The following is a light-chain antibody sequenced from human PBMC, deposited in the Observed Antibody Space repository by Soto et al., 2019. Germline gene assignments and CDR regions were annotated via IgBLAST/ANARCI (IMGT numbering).Light chain of an antibody. Sequence: QSALTQPASVSGSPGQSITISCTGTSSDVRTYNLVSWYQQHPGKAPKLMIYEVDKRPSGVSNRFSGSKSGNTASLTISGLQAEDEADYYCCSYAGSSTLVFGGGTKLTVL. CDR3: CSYAGSSTLV. CDR2: EVD. CDR1: SSDVRTYNL. J-gene: IGLJ2*01. V-gene: IGLV2-23*02.